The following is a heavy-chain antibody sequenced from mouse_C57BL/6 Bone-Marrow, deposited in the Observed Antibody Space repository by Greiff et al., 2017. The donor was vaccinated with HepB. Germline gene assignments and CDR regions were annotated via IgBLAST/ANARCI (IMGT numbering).Heavy chain of an antibody. CDR2: IRNKANGYTT. CDR1: GFTFTDYY. V-gene: IGHV7-3*01. D-gene: IGHD2-4*01. CDR3: ARSRLREGYWYFDV. Sequence: EVMLVESGGGLVQPGGSLSLSCAASGFTFTDYYMSWVRQPPGKALEWLGFIRNKANGYTTEYSASVKGRFTISRDNSQSILYLQMNALRAEDSATYYCARSRLREGYWYFDVWGTGTTVTVSS. J-gene: IGHJ1*03.